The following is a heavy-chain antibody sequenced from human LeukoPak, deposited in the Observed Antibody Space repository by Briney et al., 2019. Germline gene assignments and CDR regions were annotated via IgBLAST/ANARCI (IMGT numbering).Heavy chain of an antibody. D-gene: IGHD2-8*01. V-gene: IGHV4-34*01. J-gene: IGHJ6*01. Sequence: SETLSLTCAVYGGSSSGYYWSWIRQPPGKGLEWIGEINHSGSTNYNPSLKSRVTISVDTSKNQCSLKLSSVTAADTAVYYCARGPSNVMGPLYYSHYGMDVWAQGTTVTVSS. CDR2: INHSGST. CDR1: GGSSSGYY. CDR3: ARGPSNVMGPLYYSHYGMDV.